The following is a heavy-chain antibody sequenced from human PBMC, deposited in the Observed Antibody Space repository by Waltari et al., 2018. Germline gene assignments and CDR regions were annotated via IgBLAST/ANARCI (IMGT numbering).Heavy chain of an antibody. CDR1: GGSFSGYY. J-gene: IGHJ5*02. D-gene: IGHD2-2*01. V-gene: IGHV4-34*01. CDR2: IYTSGST. CDR3: ARVGDCSSTSCYAGSPWFDP. Sequence: QVQLQQWGAGLLKPSETLSLTCAVYGGSFSGYYWSWIRQPPGKGLEWIGYIYTSGSTNYNPSLKSRVTISVDTSKNQFSLKLSSVTAADTAVYYCARVGDCSSTSCYAGSPWFDPWGQGTLVTVSS.